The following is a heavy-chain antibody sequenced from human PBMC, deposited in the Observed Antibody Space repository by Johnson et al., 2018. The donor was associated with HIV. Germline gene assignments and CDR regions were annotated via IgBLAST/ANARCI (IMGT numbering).Heavy chain of an antibody. CDR3: ARDPPADAFDI. CDR2: IWYDGNNK. CDR1: GFTFSSYG. J-gene: IGHJ3*02. Sequence: QMLLVESGGGVVQPGRSLRLSCAASGFTFSSYGMHWVRQAPGKGLEWVAVIWYDGNNKYYVDSVKGRFTISRDNAKNSLYLQMNSLRAEDTAVYYCARDPPADAFDIWGQGTMV. V-gene: IGHV3-33*01.